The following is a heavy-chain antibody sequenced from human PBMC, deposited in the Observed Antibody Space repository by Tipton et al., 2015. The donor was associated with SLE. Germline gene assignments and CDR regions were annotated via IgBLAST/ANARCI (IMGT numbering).Heavy chain of an antibody. J-gene: IGHJ3*01. V-gene: IGHV4-38-2*02. CDR3: ARDFQPQAFDL. CDR1: GYSTSSGHY. Sequence: TLSLTCAVSGYSTSSGHYWGWIRQPPGKGLEWIGRIFMNGNTKYNPSLKSRVTMSIDTSRNQFSLKLTSVTAADTAVYYCARDFQPQAFDLWGQGTMVTVSS. CDR2: IFMNGNT.